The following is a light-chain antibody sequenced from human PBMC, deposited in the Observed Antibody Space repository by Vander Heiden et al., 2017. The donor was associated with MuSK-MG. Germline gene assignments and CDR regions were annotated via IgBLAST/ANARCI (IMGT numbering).Light chain of an antibody. V-gene: IGLV1-44*01. J-gene: IGLJ3*02. CDR3: AAWDDSLNGVV. CDR2: SNN. CDR1: SYNLGSKN. Sequence: QSLLTPPPSASGTPGQRDTSACSGSSYNLGSKNVNWYQQLPGTAPKLLIFSNNQRPSGVPDRYSGSKSGHSASVAISGLQSEDEADYYCAAWDDSLNGVVFGGGTKLTVL.